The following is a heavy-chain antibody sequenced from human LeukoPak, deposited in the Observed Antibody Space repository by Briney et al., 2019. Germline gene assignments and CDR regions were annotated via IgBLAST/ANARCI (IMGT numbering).Heavy chain of an antibody. CDR3: ARQTDRLGRPTHFDL. Sequence: SETLSLTCSVTGESISSKNHHWGWIRQPPGKGLEWIGSVFYSGRTYFNPSLKSRVSISIDTSSNYFTLKMSSVTAADTAVHYCARQTDRLGRPTHFDLWGRGTLVTVAS. CDR2: VFYSGRT. V-gene: IGHV4-39*06. J-gene: IGHJ2*01. CDR1: GESISSKNHH. D-gene: IGHD6-19*01.